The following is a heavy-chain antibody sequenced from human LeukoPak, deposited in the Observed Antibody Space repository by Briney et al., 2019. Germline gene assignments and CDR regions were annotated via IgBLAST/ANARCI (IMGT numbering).Heavy chain of an antibody. V-gene: IGHV3-15*01. Sequence: GGSLRLSCAASGLSFSDAWMTWVRQAPGKGLEWLGRINSKTHGGTTDYAAPVKGRFTISRYDSKNTLYLQMNSLKTEDTAVYYCITAEYSGYDGVYDIWGQGTMVTVSS. D-gene: IGHD5-12*01. CDR3: ITAEYSGYDGVYDI. CDR1: GLSFSDAW. CDR2: INSKTHGGTT. J-gene: IGHJ3*02.